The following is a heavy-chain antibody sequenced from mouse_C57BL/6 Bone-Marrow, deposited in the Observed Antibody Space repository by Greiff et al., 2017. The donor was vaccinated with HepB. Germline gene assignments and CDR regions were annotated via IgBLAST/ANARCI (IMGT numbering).Heavy chain of an antibody. CDR2: IHPNSGST. D-gene: IGHD6-1*01. CDR1: GYTFTSYW. Sequence: VQLQQPGAELVKPGASVKLSCKASGYTFTSYWMHWVKQRPGQGLEWIGMIHPNSGSTNYNEKFKGKATLTVDTSSSTAYMELHSLTSEDSAVYFCARWASGLWGQGTTLTVSS. V-gene: IGHV1-64*01. J-gene: IGHJ2*01. CDR3: ARWASGL.